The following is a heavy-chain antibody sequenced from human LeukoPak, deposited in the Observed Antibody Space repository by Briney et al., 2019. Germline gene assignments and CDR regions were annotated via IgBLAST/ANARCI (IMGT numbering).Heavy chain of an antibody. J-gene: IGHJ4*01. CDR2: INHSGST. Sequence: SETLSLTCAVYGGSFRGCYWTWIRKPPGKGLEWFGEINHSGSTNYNPSLESRVTISVDTSKNQFSLTLSSATAANTAVYYCARLGAFYNILTSSRSHRFDYWGQGTLVTVSS. D-gene: IGHD3-9*01. CDR3: ARLGAFYNILTSSRSHRFDY. V-gene: IGHV4-34*01. CDR1: GGSFRGCY.